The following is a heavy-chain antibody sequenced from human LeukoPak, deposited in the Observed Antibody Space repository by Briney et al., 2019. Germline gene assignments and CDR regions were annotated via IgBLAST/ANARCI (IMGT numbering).Heavy chain of an antibody. D-gene: IGHD3-22*01. CDR3: ARGAYYDSSGYYTPRNFDY. CDR2: INHSGST. CDR1: GGSFSGYY. J-gene: IGHJ4*02. V-gene: IGHV4-34*01. Sequence: SETLSLTCAVYGGSFSGYYWSWTRQPPGKGLEWIGEINHSGSTNYNPSLKSRVTISVDASKNQFSLKLSSVTAADTAVYYCARGAYYDSSGYYTPRNFDYWGQGTLVTVSS.